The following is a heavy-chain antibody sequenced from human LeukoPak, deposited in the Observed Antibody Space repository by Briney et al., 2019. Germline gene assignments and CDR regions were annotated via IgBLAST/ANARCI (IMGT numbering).Heavy chain of an antibody. CDR2: SRDKGNRYST. CDR1: GFTFSDHY. CDR3: ARVLEGVADDY. Sequence: GGSLRLSCAASGFTFSDHYIDWVRQAPGKGLEWVGRSRDKGNRYSTAYAASVRGRFTISRDDSKNSLYLQMNSLRAEDTAVYYCARVLEGVADDYWGQGTLVTVSS. V-gene: IGHV3-72*01. J-gene: IGHJ4*02. D-gene: IGHD3-10*01.